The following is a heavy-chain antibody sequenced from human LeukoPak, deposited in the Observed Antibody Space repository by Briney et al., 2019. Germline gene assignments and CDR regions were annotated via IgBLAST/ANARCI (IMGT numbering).Heavy chain of an antibody. CDR3: AKTGYNPRSYDRSGLLPAFVDY. CDR2: ISSSGSTI. D-gene: IGHD3-22*01. J-gene: IGHJ4*02. V-gene: IGHV3-11*01. CDR1: VFTFSDYY. Sequence: GGSLRLSCAASVFTFSDYYMSWIRQAPGKGLEWVSYISSSGSTIYYADSVKGRFTISRDNAKNSLYLQMNSLRAEDTAIYYCAKTGYNPRSYDRSGLLPAFVDYWGQGTLVTVSS.